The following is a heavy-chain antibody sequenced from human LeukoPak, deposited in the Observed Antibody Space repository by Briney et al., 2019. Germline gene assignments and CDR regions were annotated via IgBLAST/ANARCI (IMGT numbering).Heavy chain of an antibody. CDR3: ARDQQQALWPFDY. V-gene: IGHV3-30*02. CDR2: IRYDGSNK. Sequence: PGGSLRLSCAASGFTFSSYGMHWVRQAPGKGLEWVAFIRYDGSNKYYADSVKGRFTISRDNSKNTLYLQMNSLRAEDTAVYYCARDQQQALWPFDYWGQGTLVTVSS. CDR1: GFTFSSYG. J-gene: IGHJ4*02. D-gene: IGHD6-13*01.